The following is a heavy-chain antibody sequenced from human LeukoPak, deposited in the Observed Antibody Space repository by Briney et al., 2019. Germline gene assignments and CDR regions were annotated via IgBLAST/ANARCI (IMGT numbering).Heavy chain of an antibody. V-gene: IGHV3-30*18. CDR3: AKPPYDSSGYYQSTFDY. CDR2: ISYDGSKE. Sequence: PGRSLRLSCAASGFSFSSYGMHWVRQAPGKGLEWVAVISYDGSKEYYADSVKGRFTISRDNSKNTLDLQMNSLRAEDTAVYYCAKPPYDSSGYYQSTFDYWGQGTLVTVSS. D-gene: IGHD3-22*01. J-gene: IGHJ4*02. CDR1: GFSFSSYG.